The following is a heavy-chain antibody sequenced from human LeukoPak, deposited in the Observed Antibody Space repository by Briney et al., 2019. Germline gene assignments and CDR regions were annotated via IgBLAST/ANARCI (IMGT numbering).Heavy chain of an antibody. CDR3: AKASWGSGSSYYYYMDV. V-gene: IGHV3-23*01. Sequence: GGSLRLSCAASGFTYRSYAMSWGRQARGKVLEWFSAISGSGGSTYYADSVKGRFTISRDNSKNTLYLQMNSLRAEDTAVYYCAKASWGSGSSYYYYMDVWGKGTTVTVSS. CDR2: ISGSGGST. CDR1: GFTYRSYA. D-gene: IGHD3-10*01. J-gene: IGHJ6*03.